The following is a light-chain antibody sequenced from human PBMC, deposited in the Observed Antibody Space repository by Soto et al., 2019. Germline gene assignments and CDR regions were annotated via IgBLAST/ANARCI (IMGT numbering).Light chain of an antibody. Sequence: EIVMTQSPATLSVSPGERATLSCRASQSVSTNLAWYQQKPGQAPRLLMYGASTRATGIPARFSGSGSGTEFTLTISSLQSEDFAVYYCQQYHNWPPYTFGQATKLDIK. CDR1: QSVSTN. V-gene: IGKV3-15*01. CDR2: GAS. J-gene: IGKJ2*01. CDR3: QQYHNWPPYT.